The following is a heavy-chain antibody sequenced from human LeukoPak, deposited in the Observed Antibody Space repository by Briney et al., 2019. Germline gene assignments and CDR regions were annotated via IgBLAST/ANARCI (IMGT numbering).Heavy chain of an antibody. J-gene: IGHJ4*02. V-gene: IGHV4-34*01. CDR3: ARGPGAAYY. CDR2: INHSGST. CDR1: GGSFGGYS. D-gene: IGHD1-26*01. Sequence: SETLSLTCAVYGGSFGGYSWYWIRQPPGKGLEWIGEINHSGSTNYNPSLKSRVTISVDTSKNQFSLKLSSVTAADTAVYYCARGPGAAYYRGQGTLVTVSS.